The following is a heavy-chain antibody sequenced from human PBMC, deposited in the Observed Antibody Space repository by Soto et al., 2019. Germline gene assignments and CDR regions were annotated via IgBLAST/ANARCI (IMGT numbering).Heavy chain of an antibody. CDR1: GGSFSGPN. Sequence: PSEPMSLTCAVYGGSFSGPNWSWIRQPPGKGLEWIGEINHSGSTNYNPSLKSRVTISIDMSKNQYSLKVTSVTAADTAVYYCARGWGFGFDRWGQRIRITVAS. CDR3: ARGWGFGFDR. V-gene: IGHV4-34*01. CDR2: INHSGST. J-gene: IGHJ5*02. D-gene: IGHD3-10*01.